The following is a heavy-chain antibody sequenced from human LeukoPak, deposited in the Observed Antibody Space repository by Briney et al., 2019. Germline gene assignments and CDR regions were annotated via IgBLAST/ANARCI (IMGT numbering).Heavy chain of an antibody. CDR3: ARGLVHDTSGYYSDY. D-gene: IGHD3-22*01. CDR1: GFTFSAFW. Sequence: TGGSLRLSCAASGFTFSAFWMHWVRHAPGKGLVWVSRINSDDSRTTYADSVKGRFTISRDNAKNTLYLQMNSLRAEDTAVYYCARGLVHDTSGYYSDYWGQGTLATVSS. V-gene: IGHV3-74*01. CDR2: INSDDSRT. J-gene: IGHJ4*02.